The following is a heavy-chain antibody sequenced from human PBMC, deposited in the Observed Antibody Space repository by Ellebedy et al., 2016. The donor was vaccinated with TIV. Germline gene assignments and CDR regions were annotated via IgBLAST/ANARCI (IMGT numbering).Heavy chain of an antibody. D-gene: IGHD2-2*01. J-gene: IGHJ4*02. V-gene: IGHV4-39*07. CDR3: ARGRVPAAPSPFDY. CDR1: GGSISSSSYY. Sequence: SETLSLXXTVSGGSISSSSYYWGWIRQPPGKGLEWIGSIYYSGSTYYNPSLKSRVTISVDTSKNQFSLKLSSVTAADTAVYYCARGRVPAAPSPFDYWGQGTLVTVSS. CDR2: IYYSGST.